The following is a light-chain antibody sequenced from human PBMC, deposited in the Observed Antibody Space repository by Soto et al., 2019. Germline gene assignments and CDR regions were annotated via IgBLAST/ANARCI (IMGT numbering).Light chain of an antibody. CDR1: QSVSSS. CDR2: DTS. V-gene: IGKV3-15*01. Sequence: EIVVTPSPATLSVSPVERVTPSCRASQSVSSSLAWYQQRPGQAPRLLIYDTSTRAAGIAARFSGSGSGTDFTLTISSLQPEDFATYYCQQSYSTPVTFGQGTRLEIK. CDR3: QQSYSTPVT. J-gene: IGKJ5*01.